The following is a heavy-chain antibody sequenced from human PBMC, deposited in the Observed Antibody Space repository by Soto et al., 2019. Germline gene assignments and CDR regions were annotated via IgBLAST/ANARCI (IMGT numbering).Heavy chain of an antibody. CDR3: ARTLRTESVDY. J-gene: IGHJ4*02. CDR1: GYSISDAYY. Sequence: PSETLSLTCAVSGYSISDAYYWGWIRQPPGKGLEWIGTINHSGSTYYNPSLKSRVTISVDTSKNQFSLKLRSVTAADTAVYYCARTLRTESVDYWGQGTLVTVYS. CDR2: INHSGST. D-gene: IGHD4-17*01. V-gene: IGHV4-38-2*01.